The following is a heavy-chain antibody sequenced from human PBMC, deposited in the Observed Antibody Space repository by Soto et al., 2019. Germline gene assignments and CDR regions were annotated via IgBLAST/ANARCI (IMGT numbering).Heavy chain of an antibody. D-gene: IGHD2-2*01. CDR2: IYPGDSDT. J-gene: IGHJ6*02. V-gene: IGHV5-51*01. Sequence: GESLKISCKGSGYSFTSYWIGWVRQMPGKGLEWMGIIYPGDSDTRYSPSFQGQVTISADKSINTAYLQWSSLRAGDTAVYYCARMGIKYCSSTSCYYYGMDVWGQGTTVTVSS. CDR1: GYSFTSYW. CDR3: ARMGIKYCSSTSCYYYGMDV.